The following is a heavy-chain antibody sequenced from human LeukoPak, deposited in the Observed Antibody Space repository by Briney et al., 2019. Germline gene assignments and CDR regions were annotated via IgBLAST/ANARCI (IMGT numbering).Heavy chain of an antibody. J-gene: IGHJ6*03. CDR3: ARRWDYMDV. V-gene: IGHV3-20*01. Sequence: SGGSLRLSCAASGFTVSSNYMSWVRQAPGKGLEWVSGINWNGGSTGYADSVKGRFTISRDNAKNSLYLQMNSLRAEDTALYHCARRWDYMDVWGKGTTVTVSS. CDR1: GFTVSSNY. D-gene: IGHD1-26*01. CDR2: INWNGGST.